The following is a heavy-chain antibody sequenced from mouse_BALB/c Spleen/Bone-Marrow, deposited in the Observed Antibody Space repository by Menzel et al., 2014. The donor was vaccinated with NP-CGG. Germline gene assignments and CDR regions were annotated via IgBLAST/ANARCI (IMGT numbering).Heavy chain of an antibody. CDR3: ARVLYYGNYDSFAY. CDR2: ILPGSGTS. V-gene: IGHV1-9*01. CDR1: GYTFSSYW. J-gene: IGHJ3*01. Sequence: LVESGAELMKPGASVKISCKATGYTFSSYWIEWVKLRPGHGLEWIGEILPGSGTSNYNMKFKGKATFTADTSSNPAYMQLSSLTSEDSAVYYCARVLYYGNYDSFAYWGQGTLVTVSA. D-gene: IGHD2-1*01.